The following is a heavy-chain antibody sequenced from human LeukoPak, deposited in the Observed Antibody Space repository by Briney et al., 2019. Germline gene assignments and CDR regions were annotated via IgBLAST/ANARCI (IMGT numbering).Heavy chain of an antibody. Sequence: PGWSLRLSCAASGFTFSSYAMHWVRQAPGKGLEWVAVISYDGSNKYYADSVKGRFTISRDNSKNTLYLQMNSLRAEDTAVYYCARDTEAMVRGVIIPNFDYWGQGTLVTVSS. D-gene: IGHD3-10*01. CDR3: ARDTEAMVRGVIIPNFDY. V-gene: IGHV3-30*04. J-gene: IGHJ4*02. CDR2: ISYDGSNK. CDR1: GFTFSSYA.